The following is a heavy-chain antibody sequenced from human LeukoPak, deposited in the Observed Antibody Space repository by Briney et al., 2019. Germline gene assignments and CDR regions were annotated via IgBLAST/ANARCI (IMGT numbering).Heavy chain of an antibody. V-gene: IGHV3-23*01. CDR3: ARGLGELFFGGNWFDP. J-gene: IGHJ5*02. CDR2: IGGSGSST. Sequence: PGGSLSLSCAASGFTFRTYAISWVRQAPGKGLEWVPGIGGSGSSTNYADSVKGRFTISRDNSKNTLYLQMNSLRAEDTAVYYCARGLGELFFGGNWFDPWGQGTLVTVSS. D-gene: IGHD3-10*01. CDR1: GFTFRTYA.